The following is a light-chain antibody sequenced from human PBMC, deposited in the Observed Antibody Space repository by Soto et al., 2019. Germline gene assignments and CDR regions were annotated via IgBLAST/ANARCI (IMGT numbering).Light chain of an antibody. V-gene: IGKV3-20*01. Sequence: EIVLTQSPGTLSLSPGEIATLSCRASQSLSSNYLAWHQQKTGQAPRLLIYGASSRATGIPDRFSGSGSGTDFTLTITRLEPEDFALYYCQQYDTSPRTFGHGTKVEIK. CDR2: GAS. CDR3: QQYDTSPRT. CDR1: QSLSSNY. J-gene: IGKJ1*01.